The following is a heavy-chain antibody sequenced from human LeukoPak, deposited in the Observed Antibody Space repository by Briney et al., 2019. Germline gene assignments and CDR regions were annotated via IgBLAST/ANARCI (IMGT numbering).Heavy chain of an antibody. J-gene: IGHJ5*02. CDR2: IYSGGST. Sequence: PGGSLRLSCAASGFTVSSNYMSWVRQAPGKGLEWVSVIYSGGSTYYADSVKGRFTISRDNSKNTLYLQMNSLRAEDTAVYYCARSEARYNWFDPWGQGTLATVSS. CDR1: GFTVSSNY. V-gene: IGHV3-53*01. CDR3: ARSEARYNWFDP.